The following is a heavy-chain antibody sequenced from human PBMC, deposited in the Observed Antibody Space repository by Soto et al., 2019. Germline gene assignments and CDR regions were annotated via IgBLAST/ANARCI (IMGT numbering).Heavy chain of an antibody. J-gene: IGHJ4*02. D-gene: IGHD2-2*01. V-gene: IGHV3-7*01. CDR1: GFIFSSYW. Sequence: EVQLVESGGGLVHPGGSLRLSCAASGFIFSSYWMSWVRQAPGKGLEWVASINQDGSEKYYVASVNGRFTISRDNAKNSLYLQMNSLRAEDTAVYYCARGNGYCSSTSCQPFDYWGQGALVTVSS. CDR3: ARGNGYCSSTSCQPFDY. CDR2: INQDGSEK.